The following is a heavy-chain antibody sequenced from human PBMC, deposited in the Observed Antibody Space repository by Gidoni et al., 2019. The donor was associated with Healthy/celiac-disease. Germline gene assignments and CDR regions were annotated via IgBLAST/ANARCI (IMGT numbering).Heavy chain of an antibody. CDR1: GGSISSGSYY. J-gene: IGHJ4*02. D-gene: IGHD3-10*01. CDR2: IYTSGST. CDR3: ARGIGFGEFDY. Sequence: QVQLQESGPGLVKPSQTLSLTCTVSGGSISSGSYYWSWIRQPAGKGLEWIGRIYTSGSTNYNPSLKSRVTISVDTSKNQFSRKLSSVTAADTAVYYCARGIGFGEFDYWGQGTLVTVSS. V-gene: IGHV4-61*02.